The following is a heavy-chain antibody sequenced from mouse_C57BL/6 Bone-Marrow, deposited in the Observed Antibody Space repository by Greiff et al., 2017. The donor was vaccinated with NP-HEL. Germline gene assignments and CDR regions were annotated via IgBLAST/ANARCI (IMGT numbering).Heavy chain of an antibody. CDR1: GYTFTSYW. CDR2: IDPSDSYT. D-gene: IGHD3-2*02. Sequence: QVHVKQPGAELVKPGASVKLSCKASGYTFTSYWMQWVKQRPGQGLEWIGEIDPSDSYTNYNQKFKGKATLTVDTSSSTAYMQLSSLTSEDSAVYYCAREDSSGSYFDYWGQGTTLTVSS. J-gene: IGHJ2*01. CDR3: AREDSSGSYFDY. V-gene: IGHV1-50*01.